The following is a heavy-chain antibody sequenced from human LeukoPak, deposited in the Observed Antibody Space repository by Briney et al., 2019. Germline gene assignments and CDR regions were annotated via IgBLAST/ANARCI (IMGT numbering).Heavy chain of an antibody. CDR1: GYTFTSYA. D-gene: IGHD2-2*01. Sequence: ASVKVSCKASGYTFTSYAMHWVRQAPGQRLEWMGWINPNSGGTNYAQKFQGRVTMTRDTSISTAYMELSRLRSDDTAVYYCARMGLGYCSSTSCYPWFDPWGQGTLVTVSS. V-gene: IGHV1-2*02. J-gene: IGHJ5*02. CDR3: ARMGLGYCSSTSCYPWFDP. CDR2: INPNSGGT.